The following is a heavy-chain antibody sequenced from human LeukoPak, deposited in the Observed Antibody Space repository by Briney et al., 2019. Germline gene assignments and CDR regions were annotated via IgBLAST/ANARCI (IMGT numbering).Heavy chain of an antibody. CDR2: IYYSGGT. D-gene: IGHD2-15*01. CDR1: GGSISSGYYY. CDR3: ARDGGYCSGGNCFDAFDI. J-gene: IGHJ3*02. V-gene: IGHV4-31*03. Sequence: SETLSLTCTVSGGSISSGYYYWSWIRQHPGKGLEWIGYIYYSGGTYYSPSLNRRVTISVDTSMNQFSLRLSSVTAADTAVYYCARDGGYCSGGNCFDAFDIWGQGTMVTVSS.